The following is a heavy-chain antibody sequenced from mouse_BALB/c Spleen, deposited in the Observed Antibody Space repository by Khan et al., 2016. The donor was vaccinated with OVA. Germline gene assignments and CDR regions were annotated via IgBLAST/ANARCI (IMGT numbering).Heavy chain of an antibody. CDR2: IYPGDGSS. Sequence: QVQLQQPGPELVKLGASVKISCKASGFTFTAYEINWVKQSPGQGLEGIGWIYPGDGSSEYNEDFKGKATLTADWSSDAAYMQLSTLTFQYSAVYCCASEGFRGVAMGYWGQGTLVSVSS. V-gene: IGHV1S56*01. J-gene: IGHJ4*01. CDR3: ASEGFRGVAMGY. D-gene: IGHD3-1*01. CDR1: GFTFTAYE.